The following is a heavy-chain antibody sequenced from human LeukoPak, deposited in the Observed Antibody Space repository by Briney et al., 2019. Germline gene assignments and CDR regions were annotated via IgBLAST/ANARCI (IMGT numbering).Heavy chain of an antibody. CDR2: IYHDGST. D-gene: IGHD3-10*01. CDR3: ARAPIIMVRGVIKDNRFDP. V-gene: IGHV4-4*02. CDR1: GGSISSNNW. J-gene: IGHJ5*02. Sequence: SETLSLTCTVSGGSISSNNWWIWVRQSPERGLEWIGEIYHDGSTYYNPSLKSRVTMSVDRSKNQFSLNLSSVTAADTAMYYCARAPIIMVRGVIKDNRFDPWGQGTLVTVSS.